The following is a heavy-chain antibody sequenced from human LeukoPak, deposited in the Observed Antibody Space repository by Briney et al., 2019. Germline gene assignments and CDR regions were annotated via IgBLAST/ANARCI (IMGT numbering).Heavy chain of an antibody. CDR3: AIAVVVTAYDF. D-gene: IGHD2-21*02. Sequence: PSETLSLTCAVYGGSFSGYYWSWIRQPPGKGLEWIGEINHSGSTNYNPSLKSRVTISVDTSKNQFSLKLSSVTAADTAVCHCAIAVVVTAYDFWGQGTLVTVSS. CDR1: GGSFSGYY. V-gene: IGHV4-34*01. J-gene: IGHJ4*02. CDR2: INHSGST.